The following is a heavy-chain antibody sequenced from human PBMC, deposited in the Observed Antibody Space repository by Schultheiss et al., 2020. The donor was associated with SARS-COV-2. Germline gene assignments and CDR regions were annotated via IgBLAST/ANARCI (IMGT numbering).Heavy chain of an antibody. J-gene: IGHJ5*02. CDR2: IDNNRNT. CDR3: ARWRRGYYGSGSFLDP. D-gene: IGHD3-10*01. V-gene: IGHV4-39*01. Sequence: SETLSLTCAASGASITSGNYYWGWIRQTPVKGLEWIGSIDNNRNTYYNPSLDSRVTISSDTSKNQFSLKLNSVTAADTAVYYCARWRRGYYGSGSFLDPWGQGTLVTVSS. CDR1: GASITSGNYY.